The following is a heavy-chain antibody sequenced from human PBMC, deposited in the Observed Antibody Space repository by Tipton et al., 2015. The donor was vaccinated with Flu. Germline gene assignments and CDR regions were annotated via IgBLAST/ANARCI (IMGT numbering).Heavy chain of an antibody. D-gene: IGHD3/OR15-3a*01. CDR3: ASGRTGTALFEY. CDR1: GITFDDYA. Sequence: AASGITFDDYAMHWVRQAPGRGLEWVSAIGWNSVSIGYADSVKGRFTVSRDNAKNSLYLEMNSLGAEDTTLYYCASGRTGTALFEYWGQGTLVTVSS. J-gene: IGHJ4*02. V-gene: IGHV3-9*01. CDR2: IGWNSVSI.